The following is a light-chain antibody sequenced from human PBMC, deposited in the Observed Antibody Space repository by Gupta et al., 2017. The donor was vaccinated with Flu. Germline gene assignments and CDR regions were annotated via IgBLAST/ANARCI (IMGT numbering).Light chain of an antibody. Sequence: DLPMTHSPSSLSASVGDRVTITCRASQSISSYLNWYQQKPGKAPKLLIYAASSLQSGVPSRFSGSGSGTDFTLTISSLQPEDFATYYCQQNYSTPPTFGQGTKVEIK. CDR2: AAS. CDR1: QSISSY. CDR3: QQNYSTPPT. J-gene: IGKJ1*01. V-gene: IGKV1-39*01.